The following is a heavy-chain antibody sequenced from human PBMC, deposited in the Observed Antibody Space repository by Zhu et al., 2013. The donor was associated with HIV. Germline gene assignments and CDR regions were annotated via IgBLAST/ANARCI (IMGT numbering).Heavy chain of an antibody. CDR3: AREDRRLMTTLDY. V-gene: IGHV1-2*02. CDR1: RYTFTAYY. D-gene: IGHD4-4*01. Sequence: QVQLVQSGTEVKMPGASVTVSCKGARYTFTAYYIHWVRQAPGQGLEWMGWLNPGSGGTTFAQKFQGRVSLTRDTSIDTAYMELSTLRSDDTAVYYCAREDRRLMTTLDYWGQGTLVSVSS. J-gene: IGHJ4*02. CDR2: LNPGSGGT.